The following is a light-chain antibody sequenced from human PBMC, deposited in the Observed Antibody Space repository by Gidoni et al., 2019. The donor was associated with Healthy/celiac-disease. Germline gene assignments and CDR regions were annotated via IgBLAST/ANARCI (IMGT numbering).Light chain of an antibody. V-gene: IGKV3-20*01. Sequence: EIVLQQSPGTLSLSPGERATLSCRASQSVSSSYLAWYQQKPGQAPRLLIYGASSRATGIPDRFSGSGSGTDFTLTISRLEPEDFAVYYCQQYGSSPYTFGQGTKLEIK. J-gene: IGKJ2*01. CDR2: GAS. CDR3: QQYGSSPYT. CDR1: QSVSSSY.